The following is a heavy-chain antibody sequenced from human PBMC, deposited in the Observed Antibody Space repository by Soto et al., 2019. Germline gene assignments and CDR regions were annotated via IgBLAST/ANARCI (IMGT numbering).Heavy chain of an antibody. CDR1: GFTFSSYA. CDR2: ISYDGSNK. V-gene: IGHV3-30-3*01. CDR3: ARGDTAMVTGFYY. Sequence: QVQLVESGGGVVQPGRSLRLSCAASGFTFSSYAMHWVRQAPGKGLEWVAVISYDGSNKYYADSVKGRFTISRDNSKNTLYLQMNSLRVEDTAVYYCARGDTAMVTGFYYWGQGTLVTVSS. D-gene: IGHD5-18*01. J-gene: IGHJ4*02.